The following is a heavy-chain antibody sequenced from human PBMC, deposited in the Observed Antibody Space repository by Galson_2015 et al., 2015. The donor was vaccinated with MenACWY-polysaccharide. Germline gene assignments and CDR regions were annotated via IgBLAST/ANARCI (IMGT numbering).Heavy chain of an antibody. CDR2: INPNSGGT. CDR3: AREVVGGSQPGGYYYGMDV. D-gene: IGHD3-16*01. V-gene: IGHV1-2*06. Sequence: SVKVSCKASGYTFTGYYMHWVRQAPGQGLEWMGRINPNSGGTNYAQKFQGRVTMTRDTSISTAYMELSRLRSDDTAVYYCAREVVGGSQPGGYYYGMDVWGQGTTVTVSS. CDR1: GYTFTGYY. J-gene: IGHJ6*02.